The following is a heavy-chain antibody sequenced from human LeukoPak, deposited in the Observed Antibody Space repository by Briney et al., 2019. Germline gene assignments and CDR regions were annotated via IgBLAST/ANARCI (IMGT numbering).Heavy chain of an antibody. D-gene: IGHD6-13*01. CDR1: GYTFRNYA. CDR2: VHVGNGDT. Sequence: ASVKVSCKASGYTFRNYAMHWVRQAPGQRLEWMGWVHVGNGDTRYSQNFQGRVTITRDTSASTAYMELSSLRSEDTAVYYCARDLFVAAALFDPWGQGTLVTVSS. J-gene: IGHJ5*02. CDR3: ARDLFVAAALFDP. V-gene: IGHV1-3*01.